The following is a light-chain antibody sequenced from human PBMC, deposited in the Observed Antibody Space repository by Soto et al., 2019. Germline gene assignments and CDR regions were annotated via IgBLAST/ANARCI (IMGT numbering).Light chain of an antibody. CDR2: SNT. V-gene: IGLV1-44*01. CDR3: ATWNDGVFV. Sequence: QSALTQPPSASGTPGQRVTISCSGSTSNIGRSTVSWYQQFPGAAPKLLIYSNTQRPLGAPVRFSGSKSDTSASLAISGLQSEDEADYYCATWNDGVFVFGIGTKVTVL. J-gene: IGLJ1*01. CDR1: TSNIGRST.